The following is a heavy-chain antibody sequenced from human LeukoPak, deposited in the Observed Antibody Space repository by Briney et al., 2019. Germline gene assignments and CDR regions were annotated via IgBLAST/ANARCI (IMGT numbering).Heavy chain of an antibody. CDR2: INHSGST. V-gene: IGHV4-34*01. Sequence: SETLSLTCAVYGGSFSGYYWSWIRQPPGKGLEWIGEINHSGSTNYNPSLKSRVTISVDTSKNQFSLKLSSVTAADTAVYYCARGSQSRRGLLYYFDYWGQGTLVTVSS. CDR3: ARGSQSRRGLLYYFDY. CDR1: GGSFSGYY. J-gene: IGHJ4*02. D-gene: IGHD1-26*01.